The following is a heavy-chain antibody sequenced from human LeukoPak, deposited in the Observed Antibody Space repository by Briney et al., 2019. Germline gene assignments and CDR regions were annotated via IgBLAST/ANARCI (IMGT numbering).Heavy chain of an antibody. CDR2: ISWNSGSI. D-gene: IGHD4-23*01. CDR1: GFTFDDYA. J-gene: IGHJ4*02. Sequence: GGSLRLSCAASGFTFDDYAMHWVRQAPGKGLEWVSGISWNSGSIGYADSVKGRFTISRDNAKNSLYLQMNSLRAEDTALYYCAKDSYGGTWHFDYWGQGTLVTVSS. V-gene: IGHV3-9*01. CDR3: AKDSYGGTWHFDY.